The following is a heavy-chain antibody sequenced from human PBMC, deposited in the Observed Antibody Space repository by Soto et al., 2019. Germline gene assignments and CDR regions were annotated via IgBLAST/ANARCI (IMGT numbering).Heavy chain of an antibody. CDR3: AKFLHSGYDSEY. J-gene: IGHJ4*02. V-gene: IGHV3-74*01. CDR2: IQSDGSSI. CDR1: GFTFSEYW. Sequence: EVHLVESGGGVVQPGGSLRLSCAASGFTFSEYWMHWVRQVPGKGLEWVSRIQSDGSSISYADSVKGRFTISRDNAKNTLYLQINSLRAEATAVYFGAKFLHSGYDSEYWGQGTLVTVSA. D-gene: IGHD5-12*01.